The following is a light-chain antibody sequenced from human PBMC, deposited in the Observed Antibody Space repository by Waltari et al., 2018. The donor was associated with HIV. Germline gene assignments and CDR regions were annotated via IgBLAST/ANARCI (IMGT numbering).Light chain of an antibody. J-gene: IGLJ2*01. Sequence: QSALTQPPSASGSLAPSVTISCTGRSSTVVRYDYVSWYQHHPGKAPKPLIFEVNKRPSGVPDRFSGSKSGNTASLTVSGLQAEDEAEYSCSSYAGINPVILGGGTTLTVL. CDR1: SSTVVRYDY. CDR2: EVN. V-gene: IGLV2-8*01. CDR3: SSYAGINPVI.